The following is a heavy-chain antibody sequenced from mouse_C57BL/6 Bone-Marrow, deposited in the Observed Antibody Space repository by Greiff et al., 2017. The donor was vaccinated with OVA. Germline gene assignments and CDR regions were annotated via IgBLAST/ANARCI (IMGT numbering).Heavy chain of an antibody. D-gene: IGHD2-3*01. J-gene: IGHJ1*03. CDR3: ARDPGYYVWYVDV. CDR2: INYDGSST. Sequence: EVQLVESEGGLVQPGSSMKLSCTASGFTFSDYYMAWVRQVPEKGLEWVANINYDGSSTYYLDSLKSRFIISRDNAKNILYLQMSSLKSEDTATYYCARDPGYYVWYVDVWGTGTTVTVSS. V-gene: IGHV5-16*01. CDR1: GFTFSDYY.